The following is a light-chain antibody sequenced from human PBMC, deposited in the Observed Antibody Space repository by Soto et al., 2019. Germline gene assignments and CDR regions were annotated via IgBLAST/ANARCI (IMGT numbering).Light chain of an antibody. CDR2: GAS. J-gene: IGKJ4*01. V-gene: IGKV3D-15*01. Sequence: ETVMTQSPGTLSVSPGESATLSCGTSQSVSSNLAWYQQKPGQAPRLLIYGASTRATGIPARFSGSGSGTEFTLTISYLRPEDSAAYFCQQYHGWVTFGGGTRVEI. CDR1: QSVSSN. CDR3: QQYHGWVT.